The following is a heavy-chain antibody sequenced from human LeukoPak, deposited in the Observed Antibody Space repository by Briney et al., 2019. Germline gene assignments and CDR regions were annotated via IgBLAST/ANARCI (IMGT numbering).Heavy chain of an antibody. D-gene: IGHD3-22*01. V-gene: IGHV3-48*01. CDR3: ARDNGYYYDSSGYFDY. J-gene: IGHJ4*02. Sequence: GGSLRLSCAASGFIFSTYAMNWVRQVPGKGLEWVSYISTSSSTKYYADSVKGRFTISRDNAKNSLYLQMNSLRVEDTAVYYCARDNGYYYDSSGYFDYWGQGTLVTVSS. CDR1: GFIFSTYA. CDR2: ISTSSSTK.